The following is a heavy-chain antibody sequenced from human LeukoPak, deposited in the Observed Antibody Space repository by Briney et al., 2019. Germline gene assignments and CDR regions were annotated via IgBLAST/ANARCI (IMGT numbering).Heavy chain of an antibody. CDR3: ARGSRWAAAEPFDI. V-gene: IGHV4-4*07. CDR2: IYTSGST. J-gene: IGHJ3*02. CDR1: GGSISSYY. D-gene: IGHD6-13*01. Sequence: PSETLSLTCTVSGGSISSYYWSWIRQPAWKGLEWIGRIYTSGSTNYNPSLKSRVTMSVDTSKNQFSLKLSSVTAADTAVYYCARGSRWAAAEPFDIWGQGTMVTVSS.